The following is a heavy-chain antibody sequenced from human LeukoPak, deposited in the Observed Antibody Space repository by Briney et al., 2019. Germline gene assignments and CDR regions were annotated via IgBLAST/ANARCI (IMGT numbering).Heavy chain of an antibody. V-gene: IGHV4-39*07. J-gene: IGHJ4*02. CDR2: IYYSGST. D-gene: IGHD3-22*01. CDR3: ARDGYYDSSAVDY. CDR1: GGSISSSSYY. Sequence: SETMSLTCTVSGGSISSSSYYWGWIRQPPGKGLEWIGSIYYSGSTYYNPSLKSRVTISVDTSKNQFSLKLSSVTAADTAVYYCARDGYYDSSAVDYWGQGTLVTVSS.